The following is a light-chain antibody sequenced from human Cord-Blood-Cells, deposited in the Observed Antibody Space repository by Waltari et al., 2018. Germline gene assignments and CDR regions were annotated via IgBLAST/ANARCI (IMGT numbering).Light chain of an antibody. V-gene: IGLV3-27*01. Sequence: SYELTQPSSVSVSPGQTARITCSGDVLAKKYARWFQQKPGQAPVLVIYKDSERPSGNPERFSGSSSGTTVTLTISGAQVEDEADYYCYSAADNTWVFGGGTKLTVL. J-gene: IGLJ3*02. CDR2: KDS. CDR3: YSAADNTWV. CDR1: VLAKKY.